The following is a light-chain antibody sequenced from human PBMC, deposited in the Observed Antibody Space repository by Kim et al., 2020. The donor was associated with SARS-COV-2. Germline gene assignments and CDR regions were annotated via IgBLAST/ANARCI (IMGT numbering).Light chain of an antibody. CDR1: SSDIGGYNY. CDR3: SAYTSISTLV. J-gene: IGLJ3*02. CDR2: DVS. V-gene: IGLV2-14*03. Sequence: GQSRTLYCTGNSSDIGGYNYVSWYQKHPGKAPNLMIYDVSNRPSGVSTRFSGARSGNTASLTISGLQPEDEADYYCSAYTSISTLVFGGGTQLTVL.